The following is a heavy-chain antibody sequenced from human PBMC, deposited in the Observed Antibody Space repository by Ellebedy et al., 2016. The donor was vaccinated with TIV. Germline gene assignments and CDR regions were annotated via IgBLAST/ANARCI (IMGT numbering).Heavy chain of an antibody. J-gene: IGHJ6*02. CDR3: AKRVTMVREVITYYHYAMDV. CDR2: IYSGGST. Sequence: GESLKISCAASGFTFSSYSMSWVRQAPGKGLEWVSVIYSGGSTYYADSVKGRFTISRDNSKNTLYLQMNSLRAEDTAVYYCAKRVTMVREVITYYHYAMDVWGQGTTVTVSS. D-gene: IGHD3-10*01. V-gene: IGHV3-53*01. CDR1: GFTFSSYS.